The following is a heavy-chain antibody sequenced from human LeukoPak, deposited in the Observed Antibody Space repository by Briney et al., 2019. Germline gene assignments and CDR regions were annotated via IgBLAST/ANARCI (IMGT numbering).Heavy chain of an antibody. CDR3: ALLGTPDYFDY. J-gene: IGHJ4*02. V-gene: IGHV3-7*01. CDR1: GFTFSSYW. Sequence: GGSLRLSCAASGFTFSSYWMSWVRQAPGKGLEWVANIKQDGSEKYYVDSVKGRFTISRDNSKNTLYLQMNSLRAEDTAVYYCALLGTPDYFDYWGQGTLVTVSS. CDR2: IKQDGSEK. D-gene: IGHD3-16*01.